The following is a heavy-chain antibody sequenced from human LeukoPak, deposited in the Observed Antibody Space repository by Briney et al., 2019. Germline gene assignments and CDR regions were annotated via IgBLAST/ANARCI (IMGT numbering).Heavy chain of an antibody. Sequence: SETLSLTCTVSGGSISSYYWSWIRQPPGKGLEWIGYIYCSGSTNYNPSLKSRVTISVDTSKNQFSLKLSSATAADTAVYYCARHGYSSAWYAGGFDYWGQGTLVSVSS. CDR3: ARHGYSSAWYAGGFDY. CDR2: IYCSGST. D-gene: IGHD6-19*01. CDR1: GGSISSYY. J-gene: IGHJ4*02. V-gene: IGHV4-59*08.